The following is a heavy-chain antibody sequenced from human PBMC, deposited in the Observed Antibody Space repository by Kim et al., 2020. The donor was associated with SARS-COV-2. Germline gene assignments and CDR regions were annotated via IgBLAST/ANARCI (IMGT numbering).Heavy chain of an antibody. D-gene: IGHD5-12*01. V-gene: IGHV3-15*01. Sequence: AAPVKGRFNISRDDSKSKLYLQMNSLKTEDTGVYYCTTEDVEMATITIDYWGQGTLVTVSS. J-gene: IGHJ4*02. CDR3: TTEDVEMATITIDY.